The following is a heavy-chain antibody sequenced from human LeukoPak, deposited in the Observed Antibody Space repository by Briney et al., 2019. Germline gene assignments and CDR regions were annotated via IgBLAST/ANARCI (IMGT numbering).Heavy chain of an antibody. CDR3: ARQGAAAGTGSDY. V-gene: IGHV4-38-2*02. J-gene: IGHJ4*02. CDR2: IYHSGST. Sequence: PSETLSLTCTVSGGSISSYYWGWIRQPPGKGLEWIGSIYHSGSTYYNPSLKSRVTISVDTSKNQFSLKLSSVTAADTAVYYCARQGAAAGTGSDYWGQGTLVTVSS. CDR1: GGSISSYY. D-gene: IGHD6-13*01.